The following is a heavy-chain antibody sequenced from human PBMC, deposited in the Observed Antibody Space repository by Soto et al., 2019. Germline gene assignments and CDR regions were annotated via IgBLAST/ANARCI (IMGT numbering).Heavy chain of an antibody. CDR2: IIPIFGTA. V-gene: IGHV1-69*01. J-gene: IGHJ4*02. CDR3: ARDGVRPSGGVDY. CDR1: GGTFSSYS. Sequence: QVQLVQSGAEVKKPGSSVKVSCKASGGTFSSYSINWVRQAPGQGLEWMGEIIPIFGTANYAQKFQGRVTDTADETTRTAYMELSSLSAEDTAVFYCARDGVRPSGGVDYWGPGPLVPVSS. D-gene: IGHD2-8*01.